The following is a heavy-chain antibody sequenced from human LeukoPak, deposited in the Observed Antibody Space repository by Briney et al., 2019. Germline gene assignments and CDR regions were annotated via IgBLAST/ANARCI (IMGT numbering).Heavy chain of an antibody. Sequence: GGSLRLSCAASGFTFSSYAMSWVRQAPGKGLEWVSAISGSGGSTYYADSVKGRFTISRDNSKNTLYLQMNSLRAEDTAVYYCAKDKVVITTKSPHNYMDVWGKGTTVTVSS. CDR2: ISGSGGST. CDR3: AKDKVVITTKSPHNYMDV. V-gene: IGHV3-23*01. J-gene: IGHJ6*03. D-gene: IGHD3-22*01. CDR1: GFTFSSYA.